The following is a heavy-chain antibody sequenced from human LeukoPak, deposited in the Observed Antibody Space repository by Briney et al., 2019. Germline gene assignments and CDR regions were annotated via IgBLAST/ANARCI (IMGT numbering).Heavy chain of an antibody. D-gene: IGHD3-9*01. Sequence: KPGGSLRLSCAASGFTFSNAWMSWVRQAPGKGLEWVGRIKSKTDGGTPDYAAPVKGRFTISSDDSKNTLYLQMNSLKTEDTAVYYCTTEVRYFDWLLPVYYYYYYMDVWGKGTTVTVSS. CDR2: IKSKTDGGTP. V-gene: IGHV3-15*01. CDR1: GFTFSNAW. J-gene: IGHJ6*03. CDR3: TTEVRYFDWLLPVYYYYYYMDV.